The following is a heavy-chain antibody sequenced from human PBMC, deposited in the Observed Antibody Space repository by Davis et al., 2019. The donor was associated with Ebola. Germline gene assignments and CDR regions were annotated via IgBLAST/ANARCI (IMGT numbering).Heavy chain of an antibody. D-gene: IGHD3-16*01. Sequence: SVKVSCKASGGTFSSYAISWVRQAPGQGLEWMGGIIPIFGTANYAQKFQGRVTITADESTSTAYMELRSLRSDDTAVYYCARDRNFGVRGYYYYGMDVWGQGTTVTVSS. CDR1: GGTFSSYA. CDR2: IIPIFGTA. J-gene: IGHJ6*02. V-gene: IGHV1-69*13. CDR3: ARDRNFGVRGYYYYGMDV.